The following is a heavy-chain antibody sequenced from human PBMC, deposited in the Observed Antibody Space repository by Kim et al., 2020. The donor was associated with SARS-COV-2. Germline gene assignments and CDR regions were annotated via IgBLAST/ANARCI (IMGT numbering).Heavy chain of an antibody. Sequence: GGSLRLSCIASGFAVSDDYVAWVRQAPGKGREWVAVLYSNNVRVDADSVKGRFTTSRDNSKNSFLLHMTSLRAGDTAVYYCARLGALNCDGNTYYHPGSDLWGQGTLVTASS. V-gene: IGHV3-53*01. CDR2: LYSNNVR. J-gene: IGHJ4*02. D-gene: IGHD2-21*02. CDR1: GFAVSDDY. CDR3: ARLGALNCDGNTYYHPGSDL.